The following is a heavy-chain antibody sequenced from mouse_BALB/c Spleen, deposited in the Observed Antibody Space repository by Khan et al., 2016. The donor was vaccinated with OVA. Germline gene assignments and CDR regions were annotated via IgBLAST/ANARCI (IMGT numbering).Heavy chain of an antibody. V-gene: IGHV5-17*02. D-gene: IGHD1-1*01. CDR1: GFTFSSYG. J-gene: IGHJ2*01. CDR2: ISGDSSTI. Sequence: EVELVESGGGLVQPGGSRKLSCAASGFTFSSYGMHWVRQAPEKGLEWVAYISGDSSTISYADTVKGRFTISRAPPKNTLFLQMTSLMSEDTARYYCATAYFYGYYFDYWGPGTTLTVSS. CDR3: ATAYFYGYYFDY.